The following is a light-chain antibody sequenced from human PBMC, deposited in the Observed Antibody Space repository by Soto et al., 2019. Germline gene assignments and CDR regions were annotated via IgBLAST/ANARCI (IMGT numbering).Light chain of an antibody. CDR2: GAS. CDR1: QSVSSS. V-gene: IGKV3-15*01. CDR3: QQYNNRPRT. Sequence: EIVMTQSPVTLSMSPGERATLSCRASQSVSSSLAWYQQKPGRAPRLLIYGASTRATGIPARFSGSGSGTEFTLTISSLQSEDFAVYYCQQYNNRPRTFGQGTKVEI. J-gene: IGKJ1*01.